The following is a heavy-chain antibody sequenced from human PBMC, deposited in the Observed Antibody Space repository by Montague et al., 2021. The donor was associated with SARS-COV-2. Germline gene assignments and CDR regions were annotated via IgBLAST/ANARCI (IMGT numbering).Heavy chain of an antibody. Sequence: SETLSLTCSISGVSITSYYWSWVRQPAGKGLEWIGHIYASGRTNYSPSHKSRVRLSIDNPKNQFSLKLESLTAADTAVYYCVRDGGNWYYFDYWGQGALVTVSS. V-gene: IGHV4-4*07. CDR1: GVSITSYY. CDR3: VRDGGNWYYFDY. CDR2: IYASGRT. J-gene: IGHJ4*02. D-gene: IGHD3-16*01.